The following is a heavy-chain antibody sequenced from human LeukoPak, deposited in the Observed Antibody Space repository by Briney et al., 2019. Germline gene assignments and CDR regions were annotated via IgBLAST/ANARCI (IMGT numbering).Heavy chain of an antibody. CDR3: AKDIEEWLVKGGGCFDY. J-gene: IGHJ4*02. CDR2: ISYDGSNK. D-gene: IGHD6-19*01. Sequence: QPGRSLRLSCAAPGFIFSNSAMHWVRQAPGKGLEWVAVISYDGSNKYYADSVKGRFTISRDNSKNTLYLQMNSLRAEDTAVYYCAKDIEEWLVKGGGCFDYWGQGTLVTVSS. CDR1: GFIFSNSA. V-gene: IGHV3-30*18.